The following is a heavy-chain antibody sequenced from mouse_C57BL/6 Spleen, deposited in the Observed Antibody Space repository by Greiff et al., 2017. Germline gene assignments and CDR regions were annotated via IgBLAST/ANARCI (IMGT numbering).Heavy chain of an antibody. J-gene: IGHJ3*01. Sequence: VQLVESGAELVRPGASVKLSCKASGYTFTDYYINWVKQRPGQGLELIARIYPGSGNTYYNETFKGKATLTAEKSSSTAYMQLSSLTSEDSAVYFCAGYSPWFAYWGQGTLVTVSA. V-gene: IGHV1-76*01. D-gene: IGHD2-12*01. CDR2: IYPGSGNT. CDR3: AGYSPWFAY. CDR1: GYTFTDYY.